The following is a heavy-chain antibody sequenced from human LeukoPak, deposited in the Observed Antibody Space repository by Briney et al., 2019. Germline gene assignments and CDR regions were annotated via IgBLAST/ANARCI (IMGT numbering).Heavy chain of an antibody. CDR3: ARDSVVGAFDY. D-gene: IGHD1-26*01. J-gene: IGHJ4*02. CDR1: GDSVSSSSAA. V-gene: IGHV6-1*01. CDR2: TYYRSKWYN. Sequence: SQTLSLTCAISGDSVSSSSAAWSWIRQSPSRGLEWLGRTYYRSKWYNDYSLSVKSRTTINPDTSKNQFSLQLNSVTPEDTAVYYCARDSVVGAFDYWGQGTLVTVSS.